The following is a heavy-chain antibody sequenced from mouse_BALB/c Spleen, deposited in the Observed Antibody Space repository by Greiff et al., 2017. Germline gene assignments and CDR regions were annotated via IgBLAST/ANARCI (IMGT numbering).Heavy chain of an antibody. Sequence: EVKVVESGGGLVKPGGSLKLSCAASGFTFSSYAMSWVRQTPEKRLEWVASISSGGSTYYPDSVKGRFTISRDNARNILYLQMSSLRSEDTAMYYCARAGVYYYGSSFAMDYWGQGTSVTVSS. CDR2: ISSGGST. J-gene: IGHJ4*01. CDR3: ARAGVYYYGSSFAMDY. D-gene: IGHD1-1*01. CDR1: GFTFSSYA. V-gene: IGHV5-6-5*01.